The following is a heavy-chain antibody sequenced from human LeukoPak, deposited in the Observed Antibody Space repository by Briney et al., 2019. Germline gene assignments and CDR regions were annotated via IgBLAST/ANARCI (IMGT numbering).Heavy chain of an antibody. D-gene: IGHD3-22*01. CDR3: ARAYYYESPWGWEDVFDI. CDR2: ISSSSTYI. Sequence: PGGSLRLACAVSGFTFSRYSMNWVRQAPGKGLEWVSSISSSSTYIYYADSVKGRFTIFRGKVKNSLYLQMTSLRAEDTAVYYCARAYYYESPWGWEDVFDIWGQGT. CDR1: GFTFSRYS. J-gene: IGHJ3*02. V-gene: IGHV3-21*01.